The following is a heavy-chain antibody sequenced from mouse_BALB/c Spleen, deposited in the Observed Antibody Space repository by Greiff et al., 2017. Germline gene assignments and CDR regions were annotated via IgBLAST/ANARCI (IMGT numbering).Heavy chain of an antibody. CDR3: ARAPGYGNHYYAMDD. Sequence: QVQLKQSGPGLVAPSQSLSITCTVSGFSLTSYGVHWVRQPPGKGLEWLGVIWAGGSTNYNSALMSRLSISKDNSKSQVFLKMNSLQTDDTAMYYCARAPGYGNHYYAMDDWGQGTSVTVSS. CDR2: IWAGGST. J-gene: IGHJ4*01. V-gene: IGHV2-9*02. CDR1: GFSLTSYG. D-gene: IGHD2-10*02.